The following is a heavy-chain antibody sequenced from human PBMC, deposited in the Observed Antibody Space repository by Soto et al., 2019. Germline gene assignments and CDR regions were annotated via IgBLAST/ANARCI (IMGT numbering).Heavy chain of an antibody. V-gene: IGHV4-31*03. CDR1: GVSISSGGYY. CDR2: IYYSGIS. J-gene: IGHJ4*02. D-gene: IGHD5-18*01. CDR3: ARTEWIQLWFDY. Sequence: QVQLLESGPGLVKPSQTLSLICNVSGVSISSGGYYWSWIRQRPGGGLEWRGFIYYSGISHYNPSLKSRATISVDTSKNQFSLKLISVTAADTAVYYCARTEWIQLWFDYWGQGALVTVS.